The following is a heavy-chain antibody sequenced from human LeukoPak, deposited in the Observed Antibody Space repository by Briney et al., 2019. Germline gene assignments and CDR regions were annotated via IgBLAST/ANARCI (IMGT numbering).Heavy chain of an antibody. CDR3: ARDIVVVPAAIPNFDY. V-gene: IGHV1-2*02. Sequence: ASVKVSCKASGYTFTGYYMHWVRQAPGQGLEWMGWINPNSGGTNYAQKFQGRVTMTRDTSISTAYMELSRLRSDDTAVYYCARDIVVVPAAIPNFDYWGQGTLVTVSS. CDR1: GYTFTGYY. D-gene: IGHD2-2*02. J-gene: IGHJ4*02. CDR2: INPNSGGT.